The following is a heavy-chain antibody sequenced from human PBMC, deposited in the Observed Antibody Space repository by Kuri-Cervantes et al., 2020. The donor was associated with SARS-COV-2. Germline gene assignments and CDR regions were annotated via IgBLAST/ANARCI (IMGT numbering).Heavy chain of an antibody. Sequence: GESLKISCAASGFTFSSYAMSWVRQAPGKGLEWVSAISGGGGSTYYADSVKGRFTISRDNSKNTLYLQMNSLRAEDTAVYYCAKDWLPDDAFDIWGQGTMVTVSS. CDR2: ISGGGGST. D-gene: IGHD6-19*01. CDR1: GFTFSSYA. J-gene: IGHJ3*02. CDR3: AKDWLPDDAFDI. V-gene: IGHV3-23*01.